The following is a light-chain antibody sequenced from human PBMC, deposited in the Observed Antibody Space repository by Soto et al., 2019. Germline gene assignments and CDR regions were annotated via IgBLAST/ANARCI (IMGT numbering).Light chain of an antibody. CDR1: SFNIGRNS. CDR3: STWDDSLSAVA. CDR2: NND. J-gene: IGLJ2*01. Sequence: QSVLTQPPSATGTPGPRVTLPCSGGSFNIGRNSVYWYQQLPGTAPNLLIYNNDQRPSGVPDRFSGSKSGTSASLAISGLRSEDEADYYCSTWDDSLSAVAFGGGTKVTVL. V-gene: IGLV1-47*02.